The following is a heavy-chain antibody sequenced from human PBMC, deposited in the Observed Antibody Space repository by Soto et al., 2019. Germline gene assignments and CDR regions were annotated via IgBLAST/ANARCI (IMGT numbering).Heavy chain of an antibody. J-gene: IGHJ3*02. CDR1: GFTFNIYS. CDR3: AKARASI. Sequence: EVQLLESGGGFVQPGGSLRISCAASGFTFNIYSMTWLRQAPGKGLEWVSTISGSGGSTYYTESVKGRFAISRDNSKNTLFLAVTSLRAGDTAAYSCAKARASIWCRGRM. D-gene: IGHD3-10*01. V-gene: IGHV3-23*01. CDR2: ISGSGGST.